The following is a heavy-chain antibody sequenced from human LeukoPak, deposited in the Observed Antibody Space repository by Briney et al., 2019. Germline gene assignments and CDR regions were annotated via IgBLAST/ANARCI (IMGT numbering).Heavy chain of an antibody. CDR1: GGSFSGYY. Sequence: SETLSLTCAVYGGSFSGYYWSWIRQPPGKGLEWIGEINHSGSTNYNPSLKSRVTISVDTSKNQFSLKLSSVTAADTAVYYCARVSGYRSNWFDPWGQGTLVTVSS. J-gene: IGHJ5*02. CDR3: ARVSGYRSNWFDP. V-gene: IGHV4-34*01. D-gene: IGHD6-19*01. CDR2: INHSGST.